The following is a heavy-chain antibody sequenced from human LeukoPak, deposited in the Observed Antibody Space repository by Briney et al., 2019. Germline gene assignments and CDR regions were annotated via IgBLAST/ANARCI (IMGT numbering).Heavy chain of an antibody. V-gene: IGHV3-30*02. Sequence: PGGSLRLSCAASGFTFSSYGMHWVRQAPGKRLEWVAFIRYDGSNKYYADSVKGRFTISRDNSKNTLYLQMNSLRAEDTAVYYCAVTMVRGGPTYYYYGMDVWGQGTTVTVSS. D-gene: IGHD3-10*01. CDR3: AVTMVRGGPTYYYYGMDV. J-gene: IGHJ6*02. CDR2: IRYDGSNK. CDR1: GFTFSSYG.